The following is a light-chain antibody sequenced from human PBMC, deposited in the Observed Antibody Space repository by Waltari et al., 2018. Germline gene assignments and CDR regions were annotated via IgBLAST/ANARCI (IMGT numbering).Light chain of an antibody. J-gene: IGKJ4*01. CDR2: DAT. Sequence: GRASHSVSRYLAWYQQRPGQAPRLLIFDATFRATGIPARFSGSGSETDFTLTISSLEPEDCAVYYCQQRSNWPLTFGGGTKVEIK. CDR1: HSVSRY. V-gene: IGKV3-11*01. CDR3: QQRSNWPLT.